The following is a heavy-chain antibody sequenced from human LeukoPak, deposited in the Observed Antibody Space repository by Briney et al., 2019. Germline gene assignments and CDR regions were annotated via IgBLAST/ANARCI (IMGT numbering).Heavy chain of an antibody. J-gene: IGHJ6*03. Sequence: GASVKVSCKASGYTFTSYDINWVRQATGQGLEWMGWMNPNSGNTGYAQKFQGRVTMTRNTSISTAYMELSRLRSDDTAVYYCASSSRYNWSYYYYYMDVWGKGTTVTVSS. CDR3: ASSSRYNWSYYYYYMDV. D-gene: IGHD1-20*01. V-gene: IGHV1-8*01. CDR1: GYTFTSYD. CDR2: MNPNSGNT.